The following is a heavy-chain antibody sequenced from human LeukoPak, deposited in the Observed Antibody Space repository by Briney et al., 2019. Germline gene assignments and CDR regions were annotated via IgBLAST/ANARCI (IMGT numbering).Heavy chain of an antibody. CDR1: GFTFSTYA. Sequence: GGSLRLSCAASGFTFSTYAMHWVRQAPGKGLEWVSAISGSGGSTYYADSVKGRFTISRDNSKNTLYLQMNSLRAEDTAVYYCAKDPVLGGYGGSYHNWFDPWGQGTLVTVSS. CDR3: AKDPVLGGYGGSYHNWFDP. CDR2: ISGSGGST. V-gene: IGHV3-23*01. D-gene: IGHD1-26*01. J-gene: IGHJ5*02.